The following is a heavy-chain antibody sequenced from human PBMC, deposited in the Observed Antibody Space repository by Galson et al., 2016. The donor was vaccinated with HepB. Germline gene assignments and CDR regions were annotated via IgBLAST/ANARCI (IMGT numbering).Heavy chain of an antibody. V-gene: IGHV3-23*01. J-gene: IGHJ2*01. CDR3: ARDSGGYSGGMDWYFDL. D-gene: IGHD4-23*01. CDR1: GFILRDHY. CDR2: ISGGGGNT. Sequence: SLRLSCAASGFILRDHYMEWVRQAPGKGLEWVSTISGGGGNTYFADSVKGRFTLSRDNYRPTVFLQMMGLRAEDTVVYFCARDSGGYSGGMDWYFDLWGRGTLVTVSS.